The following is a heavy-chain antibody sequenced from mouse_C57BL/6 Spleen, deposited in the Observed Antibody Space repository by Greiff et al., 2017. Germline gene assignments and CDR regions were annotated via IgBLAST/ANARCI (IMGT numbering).Heavy chain of an antibody. D-gene: IGHD1-1*01. V-gene: IGHV14-4*01. CDR3: TTSDYYCSSLTFYFDY. CDR1: GFNIKDDY. J-gene: IGHJ2*01. Sequence: EVQRVESGAELVRPGASVKLSCTASGFNIKDDYMHWVKQRPEQGLEWIGWIDPENGDTEYASKFQGKATITADTSSNTAYLQLSSLTSEDTAVYYCTTSDYYCSSLTFYFDYWGQGTTLTVSS. CDR2: IDPENGDT.